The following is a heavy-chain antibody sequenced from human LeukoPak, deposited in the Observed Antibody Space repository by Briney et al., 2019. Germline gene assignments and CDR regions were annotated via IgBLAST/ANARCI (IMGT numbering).Heavy chain of an antibody. D-gene: IGHD2-15*01. CDR3: ARADSTALAFDP. CDR1: GGSISSYY. J-gene: IGHJ5*02. V-gene: IGHV4-59*01. CDR2: IYYSGST. Sequence: SETLSLTCTVSGGSISSYYWSWIRQPPGKGLEWIGYIYYSGSTNYNPSLKSRVTISVDTSKNQFSLKLSSVTAADTAVYYCARADSTALAFDPWGQGTLVTVSS.